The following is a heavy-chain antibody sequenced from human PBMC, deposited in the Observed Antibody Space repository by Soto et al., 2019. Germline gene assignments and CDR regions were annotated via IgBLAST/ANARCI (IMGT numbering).Heavy chain of an antibody. Sequence: KQSQTLSLTCAVYGGSFSAYYWSWIRQPPGKGLEWIGEINHSGSTNYNPSLKSRVTISLDTSKNQFSLKLTSVTAADTAVYYCARGNDDSGSAYKFAMAVWGQGTTVTVSS. CDR2: INHSGST. J-gene: IGHJ6*02. D-gene: IGHD3-10*01. V-gene: IGHV4-34*01. CDR1: GGSFSAYY. CDR3: ARGNDDSGSAYKFAMAV.